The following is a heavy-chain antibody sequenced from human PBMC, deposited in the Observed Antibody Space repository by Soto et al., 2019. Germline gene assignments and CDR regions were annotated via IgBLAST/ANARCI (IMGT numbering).Heavy chain of an antibody. CDR1: GFTFGNYA. V-gene: IGHV3-23*01. CDR3: AKGFIVVVTVLRPDDAFDV. D-gene: IGHD2-21*02. CDR2: ISGGGGTT. Sequence: DVQLLESGGGLVQPGGSLRLSCAASGFTFGNYAINWVRLAPGKGLECVSGISGGGGTTYYADSVKGRFTIFRDTSKNTVFLLMNSLRADDTAVYYCAKGFIVVVTVLRPDDAFDVWGQGTMVTVSS. J-gene: IGHJ3*01.